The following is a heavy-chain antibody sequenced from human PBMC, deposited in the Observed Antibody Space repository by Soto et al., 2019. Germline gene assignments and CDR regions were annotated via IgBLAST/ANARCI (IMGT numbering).Heavy chain of an antibody. CDR2: IYYSGST. Sequence: SETLSLTCTVSGGSISSYYWSWIRQPPGKGLEWIGYIYYSGSTNYNPSLKSRGTISVDTSKNQFSLKLSSVTAADTAVYYWAGLTSQLLWFGESLEDYWSQGTLVTISS. CDR3: AGLTSQLLWFGESLEDY. D-gene: IGHD3-10*01. CDR1: GGSISSYY. J-gene: IGHJ4*02. V-gene: IGHV4-59*08.